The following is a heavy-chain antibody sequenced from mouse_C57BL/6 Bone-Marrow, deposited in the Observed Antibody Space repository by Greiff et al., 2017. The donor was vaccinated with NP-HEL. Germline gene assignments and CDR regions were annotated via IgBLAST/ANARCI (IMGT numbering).Heavy chain of an antibody. D-gene: IGHD1-3*01. Sequence: DVQLQESGPGMVKPSQSLSLTCTVTGYSITSGYDWHWIRHFPGNKLEWMGYISYSGSTNYNPSLKSRISITHDTSKNHFFLKLNSVTTEDTATYYCARGGKGGDYFDYWGQGTTLTVSS. CDR2: ISYSGST. CDR3: ARGGKGGDYFDY. J-gene: IGHJ2*01. CDR1: GYSITSGYD. V-gene: IGHV3-1*01.